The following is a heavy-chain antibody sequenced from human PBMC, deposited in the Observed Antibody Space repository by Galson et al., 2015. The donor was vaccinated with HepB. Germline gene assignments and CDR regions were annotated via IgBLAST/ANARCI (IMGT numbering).Heavy chain of an antibody. Sequence: ETLSLTCTVSGGSISSSSYYWGWIRQPPGKGLEWIGSIYYSGSTCYNPSLKSRVTISVDTSKNQFSLKLSSVTAADTAVYYCAREVTYYYDSSGSGGFDYWGQGTLVTVSS. J-gene: IGHJ4*02. CDR2: IYYSGST. CDR3: AREVTYYYDSSGSGGFDY. D-gene: IGHD3-22*01. CDR1: GGSISSSSYY. V-gene: IGHV4-39*02.